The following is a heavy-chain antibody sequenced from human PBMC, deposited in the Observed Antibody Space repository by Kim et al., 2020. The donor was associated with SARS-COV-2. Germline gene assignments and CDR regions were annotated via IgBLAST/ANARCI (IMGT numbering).Heavy chain of an antibody. D-gene: IGHD3-9*01. CDR1: GYTFTSYA. V-gene: IGHV1-3*01. Sequence: ASVKVFCKASGYTFTSYAMHWVRQAPGQRLEGMGWINAGNGNTKYSQKFQGRVTITRDTSASTAYMELSSLRSEDTAVYYCARPNYDILTGYYKRTGYFDYWGQGTLVTVSS. J-gene: IGHJ4*02. CDR3: ARPNYDILTGYYKRTGYFDY. CDR2: INAGNGNT.